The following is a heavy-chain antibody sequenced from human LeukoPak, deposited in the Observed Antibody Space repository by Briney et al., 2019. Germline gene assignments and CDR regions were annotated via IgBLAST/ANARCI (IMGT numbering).Heavy chain of an antibody. D-gene: IGHD3-10*02. CDR2: ISYSGST. Sequence: SETLSLTCTVSGLSFEHYFWSWIRQPPGKGLEWIGSISYSGSTYYNPSLKSRVTISEDTSKNQFSLRLTSVTAADTAFYYCANVPRADWFDPWGQGALVTVSS. J-gene: IGHJ5*02. CDR1: GLSFEHYF. CDR3: ANVPRADWFDP. V-gene: IGHV4-38-2*02.